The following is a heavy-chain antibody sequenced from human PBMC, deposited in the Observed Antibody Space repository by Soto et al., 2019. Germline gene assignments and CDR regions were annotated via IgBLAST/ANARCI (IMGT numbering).Heavy chain of an antibody. CDR2: ISAYNGNT. Sequence: QVPLVQSGAEVKKPGASVKVSCKASGYTFTSYGISWVRQAPGQGLEWMGWISAYNGNTNYAQKLQGKVTMTTDTSTSTAYMELRSLRSDDTAVYSCARDLPGGWSDNAFDILGQGTMVNVSS. CDR3: ARDLPGGWSDNAFDI. CDR1: GYTFTSYG. D-gene: IGHD6-19*01. V-gene: IGHV1-18*01. J-gene: IGHJ3*02.